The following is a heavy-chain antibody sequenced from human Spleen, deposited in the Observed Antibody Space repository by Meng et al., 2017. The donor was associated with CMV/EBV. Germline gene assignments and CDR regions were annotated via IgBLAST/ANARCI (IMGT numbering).Heavy chain of an antibody. J-gene: IGHJ5*02. CDR3: ARGGYSSNWYRYWWFDP. V-gene: IGHV1-2*02. Sequence: ASVKVSCKASGGTFSSYTISWVRQAPGQGLEWMGWINPNSGGTNYAQKFQGRVTMTRDTSISTAYMELSRLRSDDTAVYYCARGGYSSNWYRYWWFDPWGQGTLVTVSS. D-gene: IGHD6-13*01. CDR2: INPNSGGT. CDR1: GGTFSSYT.